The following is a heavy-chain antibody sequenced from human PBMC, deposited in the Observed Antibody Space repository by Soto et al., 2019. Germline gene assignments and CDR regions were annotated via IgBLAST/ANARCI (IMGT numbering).Heavy chain of an antibody. CDR3: ARRHRSSTNGVCYPNWFDP. D-gene: IGHD2-8*01. Sequence: SETLSLTCSVSGDSFSSSNYYWGWFRQPPGKGLEWIGSIYYSGSTYYNPSLKSRVTISVDTSKKQVSLKLSSVTVADTAVYYCARRHRSSTNGVCYPNWFDPWGQGILVTVSS. CDR2: IYYSGST. V-gene: IGHV4-39*01. CDR1: GDSFSSSNYY. J-gene: IGHJ5*02.